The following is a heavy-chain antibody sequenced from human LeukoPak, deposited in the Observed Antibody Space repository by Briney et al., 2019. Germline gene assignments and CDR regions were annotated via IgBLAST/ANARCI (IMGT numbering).Heavy chain of an antibody. J-gene: IGHJ4*02. D-gene: IGHD4-23*01. Sequence: GGSLRLSCAASGFTVSSNYMSWVRQAPGKGLEWVSVIYSGGSTYYADSVKGRFTISRDNSKNTLYLQMNSLRAEDTAVYYCAREYKYGGKGWGFDYWGQGTLVTVSS. CDR3: AREYKYGGKGWGFDY. V-gene: IGHV3-66*01. CDR1: GFTVSSNY. CDR2: IYSGGST.